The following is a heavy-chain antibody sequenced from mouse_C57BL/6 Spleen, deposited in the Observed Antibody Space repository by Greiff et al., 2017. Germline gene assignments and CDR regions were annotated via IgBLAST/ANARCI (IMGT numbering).Heavy chain of an antibody. D-gene: IGHD1-1*01. CDR3: ARSYYGSNYGFAY. J-gene: IGHJ3*01. Sequence: EVKLMESGPGLVKPSQSLSFTCSVTGYSITSGYYWNWIRQFPGNKLEWRGYISYDGSNKYTPSLQNRISITRDTSKDQFFLKLNSVTTEDTATYYCARSYYGSNYGFAYWGQGTLVTVSA. CDR1: GYSITSGYY. V-gene: IGHV3-6*01. CDR2: ISYDGSN.